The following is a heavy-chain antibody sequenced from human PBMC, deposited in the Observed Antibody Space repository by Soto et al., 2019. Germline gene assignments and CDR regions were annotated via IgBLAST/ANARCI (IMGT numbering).Heavy chain of an antibody. CDR1: AFSFRPSS. CDR3: AKYGRDSSAWKADY. V-gene: IGHV3-23*01. Sequence: GGSLRLSCAASAFSFRPSSMTWVRQPPGKGLEWVSAISGSGGTTYYADSVKDRFTISRDNSKSTLFLQMHSLRAEDTAVYYCAKYGRDSSAWKADYWGQGT. J-gene: IGHJ4*02. D-gene: IGHD6-19*01. CDR2: ISGSGGTT.